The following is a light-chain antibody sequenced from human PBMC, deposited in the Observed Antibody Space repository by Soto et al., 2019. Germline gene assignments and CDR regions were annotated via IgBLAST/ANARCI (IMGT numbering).Light chain of an antibody. V-gene: IGKV3-20*01. CDR3: HQYGSSRT. Sequence: EIVLTQSPGTLSLSPGERATLSCRASQSVSSSYLAWYQQKPGQAPRLLMYGASSRATGIPDRFSDSGPETDFTLTISRLEPEDFAVYYCHQYGSSRTFGQGTKVDIK. J-gene: IGKJ1*01. CDR2: GAS. CDR1: QSVSSSY.